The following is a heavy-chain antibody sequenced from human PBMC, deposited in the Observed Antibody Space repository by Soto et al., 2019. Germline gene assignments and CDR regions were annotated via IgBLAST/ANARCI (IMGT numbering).Heavy chain of an antibody. Sequence: GESLKISCKGSGYSFTTYWIGWVRQMPGKGLEWMGVIYPGDSDIRFSPSFQGQVTISADMSLSTAYLQWSSLRVSDTAMYYCARQEYCYDTNSFAYWGQGTLVTVSS. CDR2: IYPGDSDI. J-gene: IGHJ4*02. CDR1: GYSFTTYW. D-gene: IGHD3-22*01. CDR3: ARQEYCYDTNSFAY. V-gene: IGHV5-51*01.